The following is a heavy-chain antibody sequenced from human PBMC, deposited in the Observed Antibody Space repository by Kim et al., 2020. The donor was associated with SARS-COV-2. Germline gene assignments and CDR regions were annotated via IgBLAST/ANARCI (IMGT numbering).Heavy chain of an antibody. CDR1: GYTFTSYA. V-gene: IGHV1-3*01. CDR3: ARGGGYSGYDYTNY. Sequence: ASVKVSCKASGYTFTSYAMHWVRQAPGQRLEWMGWINAGNGNTKYSQKFQGRVTITRDTSASTAYMELSSLRSEDTAVYYCARGGGYSGYDYTNYWGQGTLVTVSS. J-gene: IGHJ4*02. D-gene: IGHD5-12*01. CDR2: INAGNGNT.